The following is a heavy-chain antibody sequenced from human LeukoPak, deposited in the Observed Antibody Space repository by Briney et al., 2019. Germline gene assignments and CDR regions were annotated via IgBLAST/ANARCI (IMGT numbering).Heavy chain of an antibody. CDR2: IHYSGTT. CDR1: GGSISTYY. J-gene: IGHJ4*02. Sequence: SETLSLTCTVSGGSISTYYWSWIRQPPGKGLEWIGYIHYSGTTNYNPSLKNRVTISLDTSKNQFSLNLSSVTAADTAVYYCARMGGYSGYATHWGQGTLVTVSS. V-gene: IGHV4-59*08. CDR3: ARMGGYSGYATH. D-gene: IGHD5-12*01.